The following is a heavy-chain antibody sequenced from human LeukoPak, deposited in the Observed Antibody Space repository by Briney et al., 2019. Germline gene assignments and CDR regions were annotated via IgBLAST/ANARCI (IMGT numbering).Heavy chain of an antibody. V-gene: IGHV4-59*01. CDR1: GGSISSYY. D-gene: IGHD5-24*01. CDR3: ARVGRRWLQFGAFDI. Sequence: PSETLSLTCTVSGGSISSYYWSWIRQPPGKGLEWIGYIYYSGSTNYNPSLKSRATISVDTSKNQFSLKLSSVTAADTAVYYCARVGRRWLQFGAFDIWGQGTMVTVSS. CDR2: IYYSGST. J-gene: IGHJ3*02.